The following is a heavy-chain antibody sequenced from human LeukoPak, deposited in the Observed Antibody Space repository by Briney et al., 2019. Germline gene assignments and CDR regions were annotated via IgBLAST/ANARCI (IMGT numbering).Heavy chain of an antibody. CDR2: IYYSGST. J-gene: IGHJ1*01. D-gene: IGHD6-6*01. CDR3: ARFIERVVPDEPLAEYFQH. V-gene: IGHV4-59*05. Sequence: SETQSLTCTVSGDSISSYYWSWIRQPPGKGLEWIGSIYYSGSTYYNPSLKSRVTISVDTSKNQFSLKLSSVTAADTAVYYCARFIERVVPDEPLAEYFQHWGQGTLVTVSS. CDR1: GDSISSYY.